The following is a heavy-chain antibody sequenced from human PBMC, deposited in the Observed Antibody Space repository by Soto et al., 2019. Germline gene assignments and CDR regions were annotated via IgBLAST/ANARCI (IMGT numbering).Heavy chain of an antibody. CDR2: ISYDGSNK. V-gene: IGHV3-30*18. CDR3: AKESYSSSPGFCGMDV. CDR1: GFTFSSYG. J-gene: IGHJ6*02. D-gene: IGHD6-13*01. Sequence: GGALRLSCAASGFTFSSYGMHWVRQAPGKGLEWVAVISYDGSNKYYADSVKGRFTISRDNSKNTLYLQMNSLRAEDTAVYYCAKESYSSSPGFCGMDVWGQGTTVTVSS.